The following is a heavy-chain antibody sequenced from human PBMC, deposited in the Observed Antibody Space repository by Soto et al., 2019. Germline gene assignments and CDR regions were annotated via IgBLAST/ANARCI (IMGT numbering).Heavy chain of an antibody. CDR3: ASTPRGYSYGRPRRGYSLARGYFDY. CDR1: GYTLTELS. V-gene: IGHV1-24*01. D-gene: IGHD5-18*01. Sequence: ASVKVSCKVSGYTLTELSMHWVRQAPGKGLEWMGGFDPEDGETIYAQKFQGRVTMTEDTSTDTAYMELSSLRSEDTAVYYCASTPRGYSYGRPRRGYSLARGYFDYWGQGTLVTVSS. J-gene: IGHJ4*02. CDR2: FDPEDGET.